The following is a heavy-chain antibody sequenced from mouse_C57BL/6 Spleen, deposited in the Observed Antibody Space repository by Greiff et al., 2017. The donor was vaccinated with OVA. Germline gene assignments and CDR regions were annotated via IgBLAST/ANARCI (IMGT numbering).Heavy chain of an antibody. Sequence: DVMLVESGGGLVKPGGSLKLSCAASGFTFSDYGMHWVRQAPEKGLEWVAYISSGSSTIYYADTVKGRFTISRDNAKNTLFLQMTSLRSEDTAMYYCASPDYDAAWFAYWGQGTLVTVSA. V-gene: IGHV5-17*01. D-gene: IGHD2-4*01. J-gene: IGHJ3*01. CDR1: GFTFSDYG. CDR3: ASPDYDAAWFAY. CDR2: ISSGSSTI.